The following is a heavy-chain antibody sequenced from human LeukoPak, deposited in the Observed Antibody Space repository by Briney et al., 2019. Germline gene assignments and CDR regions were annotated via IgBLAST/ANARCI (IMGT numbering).Heavy chain of an antibody. CDR1: GYSISSGYY. D-gene: IGHD3-10*01. J-gene: IGHJ5*02. CDR3: ARQSARYGSGAYNWFDP. V-gene: IGHV4-38-2*01. Sequence: KPSETLSLTCAVSGYSISSGYYWGWIRQPPGKGLEWIGSIYYSGSTYYNPSLKSRVTISVDTSKNQFTLKLGSVTAADTAVYYCARQSARYGSGAYNWFDPWGQGTLVTVSS. CDR2: IYYSGST.